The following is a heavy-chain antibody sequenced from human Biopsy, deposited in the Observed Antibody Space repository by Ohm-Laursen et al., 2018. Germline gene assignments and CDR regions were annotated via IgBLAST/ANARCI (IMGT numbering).Heavy chain of an antibody. CDR2: IKSKFDGETT. V-gene: IGHV3-15*01. J-gene: IGHJ6*02. CDR3: STGGGDFYYNGMDV. D-gene: IGHD3-16*01. Sequence: SLRLSCAASGFTFGDAWMSWIRQAPGKGLEGVGRIKSKFDGETTDYAAPVKGRFIISRDDSKSTLFLQMNSLKVEDTGVYFCSTGGGDFYYNGMDVWGQGTTVTVSS. CDR1: GFTFGDAW.